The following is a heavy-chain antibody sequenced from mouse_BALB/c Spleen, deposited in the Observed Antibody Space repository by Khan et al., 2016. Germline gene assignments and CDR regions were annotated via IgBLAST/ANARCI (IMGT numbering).Heavy chain of an antibody. CDR2: ISYSGNT. J-gene: IGHJ3*01. D-gene: IGHD2-12*01. Sequence: EVQLVESGPSLAKPSQTLSLTCSVTGDSITSGYWNWVRKFPGNRLEYMGYISYSGNTYYNPFLKSRISITRDTSKNQHYLQLISLTTEDTATYYCARSNSNDAWFAYWGKGTLVTVSA. CDR3: ARSNSNDAWFAY. V-gene: IGHV3-8*02. CDR1: GDSITSGY.